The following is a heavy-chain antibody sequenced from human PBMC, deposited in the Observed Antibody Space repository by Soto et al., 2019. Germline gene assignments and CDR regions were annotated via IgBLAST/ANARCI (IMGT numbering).Heavy chain of an antibody. CDR1: GFTFSSYA. Sequence: EVQLLESGGGLVQPGGSLRLSCAASGFTFSSYAMSWVRQAPGKGLEWVSAISGSGGSTYYADSVKGRFTITRDNSKKTLYLQMNSLRAEDTAVYYCAKSYYDFWSGPGDAFDIWGRGTMVTVSS. J-gene: IGHJ3*02. V-gene: IGHV3-23*01. D-gene: IGHD3-3*01. CDR2: ISGSGGST. CDR3: AKSYYDFWSGPGDAFDI.